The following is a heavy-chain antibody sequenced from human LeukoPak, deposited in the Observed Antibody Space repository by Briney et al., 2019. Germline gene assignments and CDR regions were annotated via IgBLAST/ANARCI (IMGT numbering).Heavy chain of an antibody. J-gene: IGHJ3*02. V-gene: IGHV1-69*13. Sequence: SVKVSCKASGGTFSSYAISWVRQAPGQGLEWMGGVIPIFGTANYAQKFQGRVTIAADESTSTAYMELSSLRSEDTAVYYCARPSAGYCSSTSCYGDAFDIWGQGTMVTVSS. CDR1: GGTFSSYA. CDR2: VIPIFGTA. CDR3: ARPSAGYCSSTSCYGDAFDI. D-gene: IGHD2-2*01.